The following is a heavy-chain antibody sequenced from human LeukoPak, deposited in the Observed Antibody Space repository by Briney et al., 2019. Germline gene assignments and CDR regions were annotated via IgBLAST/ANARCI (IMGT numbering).Heavy chain of an antibody. CDR3: ARSPGLDTAVVNRP. CDR2: INPNSGGT. Sequence: ASVKVSCKTSGYTFTVYYIHWVRQAPGQGLEWMGWINPNSGGTNYAQNFQGRVTMTRDTSINTAYMELGRLRSDDTAVYYCARSPGLDTAVVNRPWGQGTLTTVSS. J-gene: IGHJ5*02. V-gene: IGHV1-2*02. D-gene: IGHD5-18*01. CDR1: GYTFTVYY.